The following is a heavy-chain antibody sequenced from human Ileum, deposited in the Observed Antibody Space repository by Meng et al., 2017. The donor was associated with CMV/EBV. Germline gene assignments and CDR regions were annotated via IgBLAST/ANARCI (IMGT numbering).Heavy chain of an antibody. CDR2: INSDGSST. CDR1: GVTFSSNW. CDR3: VRGPSVLSASYYSWFDP. Sequence: GGSLRLSCAASGVTFSSNWMHWVRQTPGKGLVWVSRINSDGSSTSYADSVKGRFTIPRANAKNTVYLQINSLRAEDTAVYYCVRGPSVLSASYYSWFDPWGQGTRVTVSS. D-gene: IGHD1-26*01. J-gene: IGHJ5*02. V-gene: IGHV3-74*01.